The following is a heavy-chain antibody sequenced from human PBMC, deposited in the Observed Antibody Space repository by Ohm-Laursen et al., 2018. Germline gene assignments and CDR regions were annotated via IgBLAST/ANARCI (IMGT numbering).Heavy chain of an antibody. D-gene: IGHD3-22*01. CDR2: ISDNSDST. J-gene: IGHJ4*02. Sequence: SLRLSCSASGFTFNNFGMNWVRQAPGKGLEWVSGISDNSDSTYYADSVKGRFTISRDNAKNSLYLQMNSLRAEDTAVYYCAIQKNYYDSSGYLSWGQGTLVTVSS. CDR1: GFTFNNFG. V-gene: IGHV3-21*01. CDR3: AIQKNYYDSSGYLS.